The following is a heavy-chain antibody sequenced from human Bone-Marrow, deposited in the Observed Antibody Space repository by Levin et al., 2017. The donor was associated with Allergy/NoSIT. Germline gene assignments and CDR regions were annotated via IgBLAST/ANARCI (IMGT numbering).Heavy chain of an antibody. Sequence: SETLSLTCTVSGGSISSGGYYWSWIRQHPGKGLEWIGYIYYSGSTYHNPSLKSRVTISVDRSKNQFSLKLSSLTAADTAVYYCARVLAYDFWSGYYRESDMDVWGKGTTVIVSS. CDR2: IYYSGST. J-gene: IGHJ6*03. CDR1: GGSISSGGYY. D-gene: IGHD3-3*01. V-gene: IGHV4-31*03. CDR3: ARVLAYDFWSGYYRESDMDV.